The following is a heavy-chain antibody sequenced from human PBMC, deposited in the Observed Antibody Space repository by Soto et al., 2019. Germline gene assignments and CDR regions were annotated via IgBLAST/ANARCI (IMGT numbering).Heavy chain of an antibody. J-gene: IGHJ3*02. CDR3: AKDVSTTRGYYDILTGYYLANAFDI. CDR2: ISGSGGST. D-gene: IGHD3-9*01. CDR1: GFTFSSYA. Sequence: PGGSLRLSCAASGFTFSSYAMSWVRQAPGKGLEWVSAISGSGGSTYYADPVKGRFTISRDNSKNTLYLQMNSLRAEDTAVYYCAKDVSTTRGYYDILTGYYLANAFDIWGQGTMVTVSS. V-gene: IGHV3-23*01.